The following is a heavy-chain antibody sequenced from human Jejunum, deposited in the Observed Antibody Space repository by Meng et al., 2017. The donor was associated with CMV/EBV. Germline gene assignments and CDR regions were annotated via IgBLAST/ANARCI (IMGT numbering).Heavy chain of an antibody. CDR3: AAEVAVRNYFSYGMDV. D-gene: IGHD3-10*01. Sequence: FSVNSNCMTWVRQAPGKGLEWVAVGYSAGMTYYADSVKGRFTISRDNSKNTMFLQMNGLRLEDTAMYYCAAEVAVRNYFSYGMDVWGQGTTVTVSS. CDR2: GYSAGMT. V-gene: IGHV3-66*02. CDR1: FSVNSNC. J-gene: IGHJ6*02.